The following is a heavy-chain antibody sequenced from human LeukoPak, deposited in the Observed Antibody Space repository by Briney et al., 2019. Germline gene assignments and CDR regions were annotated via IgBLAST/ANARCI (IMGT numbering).Heavy chain of an antibody. CDR2: INHSGST. J-gene: IGHJ5*02. CDR3: ARANLFDFT. Sequence: SETLSLTCAVYGGSFSGYYWSWIRQPPGKGLEWIGEINHSGSTNYNPSLKSRVTISVDTSKNQFSLKLSSVTAADTAVYYCARANLFDFTWGQGTLVTVSS. CDR1: GGSFSGYY. V-gene: IGHV4-34*01.